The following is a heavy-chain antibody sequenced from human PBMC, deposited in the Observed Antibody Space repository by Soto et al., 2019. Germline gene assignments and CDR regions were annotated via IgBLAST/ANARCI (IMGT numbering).Heavy chain of an antibody. D-gene: IGHD6-6*01. V-gene: IGHV1-69*13. CDR3: AKPKEYSSFYFDY. CDR1: GGTFSSYA. J-gene: IGHJ4*02. Sequence: GASVKVSCKASGGTFSSYAISWVRQPPGQGLEWMGGIIPIFGTANYAQKFQGRVTITADESTSTAYMELSSLRSEDTAVYYCAKPKEYSSFYFDYWGQGTLVTVSS. CDR2: IIPIFGTA.